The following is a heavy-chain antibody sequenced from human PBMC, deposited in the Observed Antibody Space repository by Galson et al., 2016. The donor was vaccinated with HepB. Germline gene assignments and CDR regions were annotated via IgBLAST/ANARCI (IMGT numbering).Heavy chain of an antibody. J-gene: IGHJ4*02. V-gene: IGHV4-31*03. D-gene: IGHD3-22*01. Sequence: TLSLTCTVSNGSISSSYYYWGWIRQPPGKGLEWIGYIYHSGNAYYSPSLKSRISISLDTSKNQFSLNLSSVTAADTAIYYCARASLDYYYDTSGYLDHWGQGTLVTASS. CDR2: IYHSGNA. CDR3: ARASLDYYYDTSGYLDH. CDR1: NGSISSSYYY.